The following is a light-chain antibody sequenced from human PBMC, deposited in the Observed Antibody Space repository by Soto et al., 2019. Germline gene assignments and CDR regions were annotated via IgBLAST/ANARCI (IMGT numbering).Light chain of an antibody. V-gene: IGLV2-11*01. CDR3: CAFAGSSTWV. CDR1: SSDIGSYHF. J-gene: IGLJ3*02. CDR2: DVS. Sequence: QSVLTQPRSVSGSPGQSVTISCTGTSSDIGSYHFVSWYQQHXGKVPKLMIFDVSKRPSGVPDRFSGSKSGNTASLTISGLQAEDESDYYCCAFAGSSTWVFGGGTKLTVL.